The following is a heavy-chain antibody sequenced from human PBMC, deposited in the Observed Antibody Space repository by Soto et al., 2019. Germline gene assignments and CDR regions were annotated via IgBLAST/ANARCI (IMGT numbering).Heavy chain of an antibody. CDR3: AKATTRGMGDYGGYAYFDY. D-gene: IGHD5-12*01. V-gene: IGHV3-23*01. CDR1: GFTFSSYA. Sequence: EVQLLESGGGLVQPGGSLRLSCAASGFTFSSYAMSWVRQAPGKGLEWVSAISGSGGSTYYADSVKGRFTISRDNSKNTLYLQMNSLRAEDTAVYYCAKATTRGMGDYGGYAYFDYWGQGTLVTVSS. CDR2: ISGSGGST. J-gene: IGHJ4*02.